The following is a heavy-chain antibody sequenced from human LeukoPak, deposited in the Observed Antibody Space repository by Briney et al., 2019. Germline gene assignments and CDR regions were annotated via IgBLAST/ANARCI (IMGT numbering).Heavy chain of an antibody. Sequence: PGGSLRLSCSASGFTLSNYWMHWVRQAPGKGLVWFARLHSNGAFTTYADSVKGRFTISRDTAKNTLYLQMNSLRVEDTAVYYCARFVVVTAGDYWGQGTLVTVSS. J-gene: IGHJ4*01. CDR3: ARFVVVTAGDY. CDR2: LHSNGAFT. D-gene: IGHD2-21*02. V-gene: IGHV3-74*01. CDR1: GFTLSNYW.